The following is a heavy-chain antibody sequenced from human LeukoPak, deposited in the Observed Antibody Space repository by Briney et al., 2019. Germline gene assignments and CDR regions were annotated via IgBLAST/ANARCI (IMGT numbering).Heavy chain of an antibody. CDR2: IKSKTDGGTT. Sequence: GGSLRLSCAASGFSFTNAWMSWVHQAPGKGPEWVARIKSKTDGGTTDYAAPVKGRFTISTDDSKNTLYLQMNSLKTEDTAVYYCTAGLGKSDFDYWGQGSLVTVSS. D-gene: IGHD7-27*01. CDR1: GFSFTNAW. CDR3: TAGLGKSDFDY. V-gene: IGHV3-15*01. J-gene: IGHJ4*02.